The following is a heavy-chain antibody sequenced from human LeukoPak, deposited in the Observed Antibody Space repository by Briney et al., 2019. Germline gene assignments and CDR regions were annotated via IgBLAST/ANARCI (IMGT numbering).Heavy chain of an antibody. CDR2: ITYDGINN. V-gene: IGHV3-30*02. CDR1: GFTFRNFG. J-gene: IGHJ4*02. CDR3: AKSPWNGKFRAYFDY. D-gene: IGHD1-1*01. Sequence: GGSLRLSCAASGFTFRNFGMHWVRQAPGKGPEWVTFITYDGINNYYTDSVKGRFTISRDNSKNTLYLQMNSLRAEDTAVYYCAKSPWNGKFRAYFDYWGQGTLVTVSS.